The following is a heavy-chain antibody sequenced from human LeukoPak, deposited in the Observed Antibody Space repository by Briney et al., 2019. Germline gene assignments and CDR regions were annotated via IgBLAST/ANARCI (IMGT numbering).Heavy chain of an antibody. J-gene: IGHJ4*02. CDR3: ARALYYYDSSGYVYYFDY. CDR1: GYSVSSGYF. Sequence: SETLSLTCTVSGYSVSSGYFWDWIRQPPGKGLEWIGSIYHSGRTYYNPSLKSRVTISVDTSKNQFSLKLSSVTAADTAVYYCARALYYYDSSGYVYYFDYWGQGTLVTVSS. V-gene: IGHV4-38-2*02. D-gene: IGHD3-22*01. CDR2: IYHSGRT.